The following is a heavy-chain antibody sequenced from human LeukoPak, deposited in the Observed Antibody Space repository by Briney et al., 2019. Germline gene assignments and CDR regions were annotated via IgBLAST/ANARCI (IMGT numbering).Heavy chain of an antibody. CDR3: ARGQSAYSSLGY. D-gene: IGHD2-21*01. CDR1: GGSFSGYY. J-gene: IGHJ4*02. CDR2: INHSGST. V-gene: IGHV4-34*01. Sequence: SETLSLTCAVYGGSFSGYYWSWIRQPPGKGLEWIGEINHSGSTNYNPSLKSRVTISVDTSKNQFSLKLNSVTAADTAVYYCARGQSAYSSLGYWGQGTLVTVSS.